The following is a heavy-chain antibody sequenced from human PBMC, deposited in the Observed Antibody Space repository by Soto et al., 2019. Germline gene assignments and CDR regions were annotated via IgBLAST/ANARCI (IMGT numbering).Heavy chain of an antibody. CDR1: GFTFSTYN. CDR3: ARDEGGISTNYQGFDY. D-gene: IGHD4-4*01. CDR2: ISGTSITI. V-gene: IGHV3-48*02. J-gene: IGHJ4*02. Sequence: EVQLVESGGGLVQPGGSLRLSCAASGFTFSTYNMNWVRQAPGKGLEWVSYISGTSITIYYADSVKGRFTISRDNAKNSLYLQMNSLRDEDTAVYYCARDEGGISTNYQGFDYWGQGTLVTVSS.